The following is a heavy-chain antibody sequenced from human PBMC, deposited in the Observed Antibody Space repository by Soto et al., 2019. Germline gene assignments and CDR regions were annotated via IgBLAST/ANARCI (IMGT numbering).Heavy chain of an antibody. CDR3: ATGLKDTSNRPSFDS. D-gene: IGHD2-8*01. J-gene: IGHJ4*02. Sequence: GGSLRLSCSGFGFNFSDYYMNWIRQSPVKGLEWVSSILSLESHKYYAASVMGRFSVSRDNAKRSLFLQMNNLRAEDTGIYFCATGLKDTSNRPSFDSWGPGTPVTSPQ. CDR1: GFNFSDYY. CDR2: ILSLESHK. V-gene: IGHV3-11*01.